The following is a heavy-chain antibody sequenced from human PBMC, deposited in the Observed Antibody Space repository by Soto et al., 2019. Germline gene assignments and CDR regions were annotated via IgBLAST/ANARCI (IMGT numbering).Heavy chain of an antibody. CDR3: ARTHTIFGVVYNWFDP. CDR2: IYYSGST. CDR1: GGSISSYY. V-gene: IGHV4-59*01. D-gene: IGHD3-3*01. J-gene: IGHJ5*02. Sequence: PSETLSLTCTVSGGSISSYYWSWIRQPPGKGLEWIGYIYYSGSTNYNPSLKSRVTISVDTSKNQFSLKLSSVTAADTAVYYCARTHTIFGVVYNWFDPRGQGTLVTVSS.